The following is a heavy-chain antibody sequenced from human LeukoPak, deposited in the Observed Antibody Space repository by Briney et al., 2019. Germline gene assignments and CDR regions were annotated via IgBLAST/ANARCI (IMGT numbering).Heavy chain of an antibody. V-gene: IGHV3-30-3*01. D-gene: IGHD3-22*01. CDR3: ANGDYDSSGFFDY. Sequence: PGGSLRLSCAASGFSFNIYAMHWVRQAPGKGLEWVAVISDDGNNKYYGDSVKGRFTISRDNSKNTLYLQMNSLRAEDTAVYYCANGDYDSSGFFDYWGQGTLVTVSS. J-gene: IGHJ4*02. CDR1: GFSFNIYA. CDR2: ISDDGNNK.